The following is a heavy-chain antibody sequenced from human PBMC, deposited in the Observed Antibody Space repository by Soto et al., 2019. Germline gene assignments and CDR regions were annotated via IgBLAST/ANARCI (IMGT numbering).Heavy chain of an antibody. D-gene: IGHD3-10*01. J-gene: IGHJ5*02. CDR2: FIPIFGTA. CDR3: ARDRYYGSGSPSEFDP. CDR1: GGTFSSYA. Sequence: QVQLVQSGAEVKKPGSSVKVSCKASGGTFSSYAISWVRQAPGQGLEWMGGFIPIFGTANYAQKFQGRVTITADESTSTAYMELSSLRSEDTAVYYCARDRYYGSGSPSEFDPWGQGTLVTVSS. V-gene: IGHV1-69*01.